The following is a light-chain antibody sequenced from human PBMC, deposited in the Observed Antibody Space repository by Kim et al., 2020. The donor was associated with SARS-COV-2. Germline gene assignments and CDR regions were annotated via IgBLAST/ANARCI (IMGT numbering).Light chain of an antibody. CDR2: TNN. CDR1: SSNIGSNT. V-gene: IGLV1-44*01. Sequence: QSVLTQPPSASGTPGQKVTISCSGGSSNIGSNTVNWLQQFPRTARKLLIHTNNQRPSGVPDRVSGSKSGISAFLAISGLQSEDEAHYSCAAWDDSVNGWVFGGGTQLTVL. J-gene: IGLJ3*02. CDR3: AAWDDSVNGWV.